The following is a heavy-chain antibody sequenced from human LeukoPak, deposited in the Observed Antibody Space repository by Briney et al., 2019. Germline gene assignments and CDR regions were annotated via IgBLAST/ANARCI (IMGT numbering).Heavy chain of an antibody. D-gene: IGHD2/OR15-2a*01. J-gene: IGHJ4*02. Sequence: GGFLRLSCAASGFTFDDYAMHWVRQAPGKGLEWVSLTSWNGKGTYYSHSTKGRFTISRDNSKNFLYLQMNSLRPEDTAWYYCVKGVKYTNYFHTGLFDSWGQGTLVTVSS. V-gene: IGHV3-43D*04. CDR1: GFTFDDYA. CDR2: TSWNGKGT. CDR3: VKGVKYTNYFHTGLFDS.